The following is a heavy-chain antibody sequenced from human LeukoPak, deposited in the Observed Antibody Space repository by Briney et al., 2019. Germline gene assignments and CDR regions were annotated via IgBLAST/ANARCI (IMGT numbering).Heavy chain of an antibody. J-gene: IGHJ3*02. Sequence: ASVKVSCKASGYTFTSYAMHWVRQAPGQRLGWMGWINAGNGNTKYSQKFQGRVTITRDTSASTAYMELSSLRSEDTAVYYCARDSDYYDSSGYYPDAFDIWGQGTMVTVSS. V-gene: IGHV1-3*01. D-gene: IGHD3-22*01. CDR3: ARDSDYYDSSGYYPDAFDI. CDR2: INAGNGNT. CDR1: GYTFTSYA.